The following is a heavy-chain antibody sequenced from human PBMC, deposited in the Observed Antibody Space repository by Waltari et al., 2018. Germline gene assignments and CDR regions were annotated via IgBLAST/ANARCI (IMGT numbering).Heavy chain of an antibody. CDR2: IKQDGSEK. V-gene: IGHV3-7*01. Sequence: EVQLVESGGGLVQPGGSLRLSCAASGFTCSSYWMSWVRQAPGKGLEWVANIKQDGSEKYYVDSVKGRFTISRDNAKNSLYLQMNSLRAEDTAVYYCARDDGDYPGDYWGQGTLVTVSS. J-gene: IGHJ4*02. CDR3: ARDDGDYPGDY. D-gene: IGHD4-17*01. CDR1: GFTCSSYW.